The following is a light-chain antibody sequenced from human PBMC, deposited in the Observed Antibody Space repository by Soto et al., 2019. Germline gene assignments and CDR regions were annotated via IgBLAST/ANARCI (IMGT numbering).Light chain of an antibody. CDR2: EVV. V-gene: IGLV2-8*01. CDR3: KSYAGSNTYV. Sequence: QSALTQPPSASGSPGQSVTISCTGTSNDVGGHDFVAWHQQHPGKAPRLIIYEVVQRPSGVPDRFSGSKSGNTASLTVSGLQAADEADYFCKSYAGSNTYVFGSGTKVTV. J-gene: IGLJ1*01. CDR1: SNDVGGHDF.